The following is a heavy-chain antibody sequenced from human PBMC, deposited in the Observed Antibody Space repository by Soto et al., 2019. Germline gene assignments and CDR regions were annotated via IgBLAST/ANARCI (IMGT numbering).Heavy chain of an antibody. J-gene: IGHJ4*02. D-gene: IGHD6-19*01. CDR3: AKGGKAVAGTGARNY. Sequence: EVQLLESGGGLVQPGGSLRLSCAASGFTFSSYAMSWVRQAPGKGLEWLSAISGSGGSTYYADSVKGRFTISRDNSKNTPDMQMSRPRAEDTAVYYRAKGGKAVAGTGARNYWGQGTLVTVSS. V-gene: IGHV3-23*01. CDR1: GFTFSSYA. CDR2: ISGSGGST.